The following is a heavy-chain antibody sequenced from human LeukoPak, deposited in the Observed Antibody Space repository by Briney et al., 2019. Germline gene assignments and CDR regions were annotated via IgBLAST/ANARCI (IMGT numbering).Heavy chain of an antibody. D-gene: IGHD3-16*01. J-gene: IGHJ3*02. CDR3: ASFPDVWGSLGAFDI. V-gene: IGHV4-34*01. CDR1: GGPFSGYY. Sequence: SETLSLTCAVYGGPFSGYYWSWIRQPPGKGLEWIGEINHSGSTNYNPSLKSRATISVDTSRNQFSLKLSSVTAADTAVYYCASFPDVWGSLGAFDIWGQGTMVTVSS. CDR2: INHSGST.